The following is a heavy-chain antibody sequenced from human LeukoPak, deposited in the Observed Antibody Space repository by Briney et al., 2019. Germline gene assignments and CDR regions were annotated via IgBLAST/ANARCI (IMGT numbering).Heavy chain of an antibody. J-gene: IGHJ4*02. Sequence: GGSLRLSCSASGFTFSNYPMHWIRQAPGKGLEYVSAISSNGGSTYYGDSVKGRFTISRDNSENTLYLQMGGLRVEDTAVYYCAIGSYCSGGSCYPLFDYWGRGTLVTVSS. CDR3: AIGSYCSGGSCYPLFDY. V-gene: IGHV3-64D*06. CDR2: ISSNGGST. CDR1: GFTFSNYP. D-gene: IGHD2-15*01.